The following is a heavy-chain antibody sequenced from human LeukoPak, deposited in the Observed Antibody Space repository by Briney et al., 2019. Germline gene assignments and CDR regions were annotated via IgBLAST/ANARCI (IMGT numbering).Heavy chain of an antibody. J-gene: IGHJ3*02. CDR2: ISSSSSYI. Sequence: GGSLRLTSAASGFTFSSYSRNWVRQAPGKGLEWVSSISSSSSYIYYADSVKGRFTISRDNAKNSLHLQMNSLRDEDTAVYYCARGAFDAFDIWSQGTMVTVSS. CDR3: ARGAFDAFDI. V-gene: IGHV3-21*01. CDR1: GFTFSSYS.